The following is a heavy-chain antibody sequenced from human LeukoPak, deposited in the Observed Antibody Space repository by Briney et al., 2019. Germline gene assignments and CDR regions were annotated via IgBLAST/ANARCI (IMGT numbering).Heavy chain of an antibody. CDR3: ARGRYYMDV. CDR2: ISSSSGTI. J-gene: IGHJ6*03. Sequence: PGGSLRLSCAASGLTFSSYSMNWVRQAPGKGLEWVSYISSSSGTIYYADSVKGRFTISRDNAKNSLYLQMNSLRAEDTAVYYCARGRYYMDVWGKGTTVTVSS. V-gene: IGHV3-48*01. CDR1: GLTFSSYS.